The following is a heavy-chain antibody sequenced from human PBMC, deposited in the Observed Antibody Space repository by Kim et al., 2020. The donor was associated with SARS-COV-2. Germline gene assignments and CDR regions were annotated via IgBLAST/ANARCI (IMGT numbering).Heavy chain of an antibody. D-gene: IGHD3-22*01. CDR2: IKSKTDGGTT. CDR3: TTELYYYDSSGYYYPIDTDAFDI. J-gene: IGHJ3*02. CDR1: GFTFSNAW. V-gene: IGHV3-15*01. Sequence: GGSLRLSCAASGFTFSNAWMSWVRQAPGKGLEWVGRIKSKTDGGTTDYAAPVKGRFTISRDDSKNTLYLQMNSLKTEDTAVYYCTTELYYYDSSGYYYPIDTDAFDIWGQGTMVTVSS.